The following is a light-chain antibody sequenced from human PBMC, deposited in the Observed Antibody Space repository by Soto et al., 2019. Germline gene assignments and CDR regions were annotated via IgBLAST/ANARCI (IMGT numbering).Light chain of an antibody. V-gene: IGLV3-21*04. J-gene: IGLJ2*01. CDR1: NIGSKS. CDR2: YDI. Sequence: SYELTQPPSVSVAPGKTARITCGGNNIGSKSVHWYQQKPGQAPVLVIYYDIDQPSGIPEGFSGSNSGNTATLTISRVEDGDEADYYCQVWDSSSAHVVFGGGTKLTVL. CDR3: QVWDSSSAHVV.